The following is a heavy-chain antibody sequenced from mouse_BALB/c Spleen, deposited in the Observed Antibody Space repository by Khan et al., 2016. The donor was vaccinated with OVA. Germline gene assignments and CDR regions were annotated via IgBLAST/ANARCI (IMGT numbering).Heavy chain of an antibody. CDR2: ISSGDST. Sequence: EVQLVESGGGLVTPGGSLNLSCAVSGFSFSNYAMSWVRQRPEKGLAWVASISSGDSTYYPASVMARFTISRDNARNILFLQMSSLRSEDTAMYYCASDDWFAYWGQGTLVTVSA. J-gene: IGHJ3*01. CDR1: GFSFSNYA. V-gene: IGHV5-6-5*01. CDR3: ASDDWFAY.